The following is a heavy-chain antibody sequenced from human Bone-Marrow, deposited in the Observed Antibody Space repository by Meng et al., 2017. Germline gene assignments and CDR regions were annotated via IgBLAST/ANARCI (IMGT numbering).Heavy chain of an antibody. J-gene: IGHJ3*02. CDR1: GFTFDDYG. V-gene: IGHV3-23*01. D-gene: IGHD6-19*01. CDR3: AVAVAGMAGDDAFDI. Sequence: GESLKISCAASGFTFDDYGMSWVRQAPGKGLEWVSAISGSGGSTYYADSVKGRFTISRDNSKNTLYLQMNSLRAEDTAVYYCAVAVAGMAGDDAFDIWGQGTMVTVSS. CDR2: ISGSGGST.